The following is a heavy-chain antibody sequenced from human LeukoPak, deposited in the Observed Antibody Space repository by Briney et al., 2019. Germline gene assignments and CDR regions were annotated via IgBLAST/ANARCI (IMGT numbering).Heavy chain of an antibody. J-gene: IGHJ3*02. D-gene: IGHD6-13*01. V-gene: IGHV3-21*01. CDR2: ISGSSYYV. CDR1: GFTFSSYT. Sequence: GGSLRLSCVASGFTFSSYTMNWVRQTPGKGLEWVSSISGSSYYVYYADSVRGRFTISRDNAENSVYLQMNSLRAEDTAVYYCARDGAAGTGAFDIWGQGTMVTVSS. CDR3: ARDGAAGTGAFDI.